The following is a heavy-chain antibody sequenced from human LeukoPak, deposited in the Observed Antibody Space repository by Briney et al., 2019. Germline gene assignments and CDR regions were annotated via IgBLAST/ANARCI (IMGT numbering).Heavy chain of an antibody. J-gene: IGHJ6*03. V-gene: IGHV3-73*01. CDR2: FKSKDKNYAH. Sequence: GVSVTLSCAASGFTYCGSPMQWLRPASGEGLVGVGHFKSKDKNYAHRYAASVKGRFTISRDDSKNTAYLQMNSLKTEDTAVYYCTRQRTFMVAPGDYYYYMDVWGKGTTVTVSS. CDR1: GFTYCGSP. D-gene: IGHD4/OR15-4a*01. CDR3: TRQRTFMVAPGDYYYYMDV.